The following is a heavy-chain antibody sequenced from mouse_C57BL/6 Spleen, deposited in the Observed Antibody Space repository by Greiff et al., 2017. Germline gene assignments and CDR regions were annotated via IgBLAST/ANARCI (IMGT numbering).Heavy chain of an antibody. CDR2: IHPNSGST. Sequence: QVQLQQPGAELVKPGASVKLSCKASGYTFTSYWMHWVKQRPGQGLEWIGMIHPNSGSTNYNEKFKSKATLTVDKSSSTAYMQLSSLTSEDSAVYYCARTNYYDGYAWFAYWGQGTLVTVSA. CDR3: ARTNYYDGYAWFAY. D-gene: IGHD2-3*01. V-gene: IGHV1-64*01. J-gene: IGHJ3*01. CDR1: GYTFTSYW.